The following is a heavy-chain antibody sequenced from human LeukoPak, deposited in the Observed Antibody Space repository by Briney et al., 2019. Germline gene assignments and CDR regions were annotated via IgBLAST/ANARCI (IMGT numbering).Heavy chain of an antibody. V-gene: IGHV4-4*02. CDR2: VNLQGST. J-gene: IGHJ4*02. CDR1: GGSLTNTNY. CDR3: AREGGPYRPLDY. Sequence: SETLSLTCGVSGGSLTNTNYWTLVRPPPGKGLEWIGEVNLQGSTNYNPSLMGRVAISVDTSENHISLQFTSVTAADTAVYYCAREGGPYRPLDYSGQGTLVTVSS.